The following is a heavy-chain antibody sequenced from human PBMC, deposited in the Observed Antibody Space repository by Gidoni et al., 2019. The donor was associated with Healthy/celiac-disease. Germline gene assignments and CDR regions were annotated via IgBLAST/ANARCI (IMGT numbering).Heavy chain of an antibody. V-gene: IGHV1-2*02. CDR3: ARDRATYCSGGSCLTGRGWFDP. Sequence: QVQLVQSGAEVKKPGASVTVSCKASGYTFTGYYMHWVRQAPGQGLEWMGWINPNSGGTNYAQKLQGRVTMTRDTSISTAYMELSRLRSDDTAVYYCARDRATYCSGGSCLTGRGWFDPWGQGTLVTVSS. CDR2: INPNSGGT. J-gene: IGHJ5*02. CDR1: GYTFTGYY. D-gene: IGHD2-15*01.